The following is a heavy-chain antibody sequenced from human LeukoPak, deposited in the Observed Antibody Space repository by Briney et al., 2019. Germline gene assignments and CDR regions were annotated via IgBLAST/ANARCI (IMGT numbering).Heavy chain of an antibody. CDR2: IRYDGNNK. Sequence: GGSLRLSCAASGFTFSSYGMQWVRQAPGKGLEGVAFIRYDGNNKYYTDSVKGRFTISRDNAKNSLYLQMNSLRAEDTAVYYCARGLTLLLSNMDVWGKGTTVTISS. D-gene: IGHD2-15*01. J-gene: IGHJ6*03. CDR1: GFTFSSYG. CDR3: ARGLTLLLSNMDV. V-gene: IGHV3-30*02.